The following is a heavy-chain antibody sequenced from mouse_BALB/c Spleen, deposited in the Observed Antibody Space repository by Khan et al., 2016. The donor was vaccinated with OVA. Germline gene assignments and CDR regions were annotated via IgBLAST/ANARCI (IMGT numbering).Heavy chain of an antibody. D-gene: IGHD2-4*01. Sequence: QVQLKQSGPELVKPGDLVKISCKASGYTFTNYDINWVKQRPGQGLEWIGWIYPGDDSTKYNEKFKGKATLTADKYSSTAYMQLSSLTSEHSAVYFCARDGLRGVAMDYWGQGTSVTVSS. CDR1: GYTFTNYD. CDR2: IYPGDDST. CDR3: ARDGLRGVAMDY. J-gene: IGHJ4*01. V-gene: IGHV1S56*01.